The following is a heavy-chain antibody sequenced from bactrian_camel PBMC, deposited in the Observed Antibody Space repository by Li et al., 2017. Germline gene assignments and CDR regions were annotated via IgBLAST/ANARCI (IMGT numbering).Heavy chain of an antibody. V-gene: IGHV3S31*01. CDR2: MRRGSVST. J-gene: IGHJ4*01. CDR3: ATASLWFAYYY. D-gene: IGHD3*01. Sequence: VQLVESGGGLVQPGGSLRLSCAASGFTSSSYDMSWVRQAPGKGPEWVVGMRRGSVSTSSDDSVKGRFTISRDNAKNTLYLQMNSLKTEDTAVYYCATASLWFAYYYWGQGTQVTVS. CDR1: GFTSSSYD.